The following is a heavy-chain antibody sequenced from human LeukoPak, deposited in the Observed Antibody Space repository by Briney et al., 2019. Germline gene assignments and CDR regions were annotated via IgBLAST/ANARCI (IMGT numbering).Heavy chain of an antibody. V-gene: IGHV4-59*11. Sequence: SETLSLTCTVSGASISPHYWTWIRQAPGRGLEWIGYAYYNGLTSYNASLRSRLILSVDTARNQVSLKLTSVTAADTAVYYCTRERSTVTFDYWGQGTLVTVSS. J-gene: IGHJ4*02. CDR2: AYYNGLT. D-gene: IGHD4-17*01. CDR3: TRERSTVTFDY. CDR1: GASISPHY.